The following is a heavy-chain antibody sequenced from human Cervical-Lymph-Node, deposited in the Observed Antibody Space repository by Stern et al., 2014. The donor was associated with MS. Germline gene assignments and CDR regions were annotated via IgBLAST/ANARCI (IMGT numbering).Heavy chain of an antibody. V-gene: IGHV3-11*01. CDR3: VRADGSTDDY. Sequence: DQLVESGGGLVKPGGSLRLSCAASGFSFRNYMSWIRQAPGKGLEWVSYISSSGDHIDYADSVKGRFTISRDNAKNSLYLQMNSLRADDTAIYYCVRADGSTDDYWGQGTLVTVSS. D-gene: IGHD3-10*01. CDR1: GFSFRNY. J-gene: IGHJ4*02. CDR2: ISSSGDHI.